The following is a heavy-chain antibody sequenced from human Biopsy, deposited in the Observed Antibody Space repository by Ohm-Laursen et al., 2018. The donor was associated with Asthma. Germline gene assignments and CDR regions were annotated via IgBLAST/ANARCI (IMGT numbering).Heavy chain of an antibody. D-gene: IGHD5-12*01. CDR3: ARGYSGSDRIVYYYSGLEV. CDR1: GDSFSNYA. J-gene: IGHJ6*02. Sequence: ASVKVSCKASGDSFSNYAISWVRQAPGQGLEWMGGLIPVLGTPDHAQMFEGRVTITADESTSAAYMELSSLSSEDTAVYYCARGYSGSDRIVYYYSGLEVWGQGTLVTVSS. CDR2: LIPVLGTP. V-gene: IGHV1-69*13.